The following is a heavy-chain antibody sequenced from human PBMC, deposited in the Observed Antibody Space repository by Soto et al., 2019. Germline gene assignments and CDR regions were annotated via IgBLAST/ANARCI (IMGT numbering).Heavy chain of an antibody. Sequence: QVQLVESGGGVVQSGRSLRLSCAASGFVFSSYGMHWVRQAPGKGLEWVAFIWYDGSNKYYVDSVKGRFTISRDNSKNKLDLLMSSLRVEDTAVYYCARAPGDYIDSWGQGTPVTVSS. CDR2: IWYDGSNK. D-gene: IGHD3-10*01. CDR1: GFVFSSYG. CDR3: ARAPGDYIDS. V-gene: IGHV3-33*01. J-gene: IGHJ4*02.